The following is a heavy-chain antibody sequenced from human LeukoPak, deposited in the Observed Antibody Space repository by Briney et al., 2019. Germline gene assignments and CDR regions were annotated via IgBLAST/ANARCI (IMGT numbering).Heavy chain of an antibody. J-gene: IGHJ4*02. CDR1: GYTFTGYY. D-gene: IGHD3-22*01. Sequence: EASVKVSCKASGYTFTGYYIHWVRQAPGQGLEWMGRINPNSGGTTYAQQFEGRVTMTRDTSISIAYMDLSRLRSDDTAVYYCARSNYYDSSGYVIDYWGQGTLVTVSS. CDR2: INPNSGGT. V-gene: IGHV1-2*06. CDR3: ARSNYYDSSGYVIDY.